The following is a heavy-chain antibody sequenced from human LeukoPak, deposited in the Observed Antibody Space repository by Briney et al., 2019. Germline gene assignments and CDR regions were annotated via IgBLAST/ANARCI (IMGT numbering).Heavy chain of an antibody. CDR2: LSSSGSAF. CDR3: ARSARLMKGVVEVTALDD. V-gene: IGHV3-48*03. D-gene: IGHD3-3*01. J-gene: IGHJ4*02. CDR1: GLTFSNYD. Sequence: GGSLRLSCAASGLTFSNYDMNWVRQAPGKGLEWIAYLSSSGSAFSYADSVKGRFTIARDNAKNSVYLEMNSLRADDTAVYYCARSARLMKGVVEVTALDDWGQGTLVTVSS.